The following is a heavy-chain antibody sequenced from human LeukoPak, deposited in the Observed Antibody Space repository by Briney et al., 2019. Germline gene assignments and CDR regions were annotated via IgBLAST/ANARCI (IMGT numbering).Heavy chain of an antibody. Sequence: SETLSLTCTVSGGSISSYYWSWIRQPPGKGLEWIGYIYYSGSTTYNPSLKGRVTISVDTSKNQFSLKLSSVTAADTAVYYCARETYGSGNSDVWGQGTTVTASS. J-gene: IGHJ6*02. V-gene: IGHV4-59*01. CDR1: GGSISSYY. D-gene: IGHD3-10*01. CDR2: IYYSGST. CDR3: ARETYGSGNSDV.